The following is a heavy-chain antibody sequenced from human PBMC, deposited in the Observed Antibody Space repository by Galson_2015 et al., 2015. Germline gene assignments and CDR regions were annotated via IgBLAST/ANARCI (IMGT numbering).Heavy chain of an antibody. J-gene: IGHJ4*02. CDR2: ISYDGSNK. D-gene: IGHD6-13*01. V-gene: IGHV3-30-3*01. Sequence: SLRLSCAASGFTFSSYAMHWVRQAPGKGLEWVAVISYDGSNKYYADSVKGRFTISRDNSKNTLYLQMNSLRAEDTAVYYCARDLEQQLVYYFDYWGQGTLVTVSS. CDR3: ARDLEQQLVYYFDY. CDR1: GFTFSSYA.